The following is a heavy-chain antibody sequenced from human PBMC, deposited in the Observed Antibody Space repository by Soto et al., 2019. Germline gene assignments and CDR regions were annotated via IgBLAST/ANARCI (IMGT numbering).Heavy chain of an antibody. D-gene: IGHD3-10*01. CDR2: ISGNSNYI. CDR3: AKDMFRGVPDYFDY. J-gene: IGHJ4*01. V-gene: IGHV3-21*01. CDR1: GFIFSHYT. Sequence: PGGSLRLSCAASGFIFSHYTMNWVRQSPGKGLEWVAAISGNSNYIYYSDSVKGRFTISRDNAKNSLYLQMNSLTVEDTAEYFCAKDMFRGVPDYFDYWGHGTLVTVSS.